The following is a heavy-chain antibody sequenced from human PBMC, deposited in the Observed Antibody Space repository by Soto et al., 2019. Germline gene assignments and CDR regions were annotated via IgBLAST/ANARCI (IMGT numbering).Heavy chain of an antibody. J-gene: IGHJ4*02. Sequence: EVQLVESGGGLVQPGGSLRLSCAASGFTFSGFTMNWVRQAPGRGLEWVSYISRRGETIYYADSVKGRFTISRDNAENSLYLQMNSLRDEATAVYYCASRNLADCSGTSCLYYFDYWGQGTLVTVSS. CDR1: GFTFSGFT. CDR2: ISRRGETI. V-gene: IGHV3-48*02. CDR3: ASRNLADCSGTSCLYYFDY. D-gene: IGHD2-2*01.